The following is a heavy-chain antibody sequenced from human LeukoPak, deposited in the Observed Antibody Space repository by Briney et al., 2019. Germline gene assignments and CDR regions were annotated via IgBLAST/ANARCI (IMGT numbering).Heavy chain of an antibody. Sequence: GGSLRLSCAASGFTFDDYGMSWVRQAPGKGLEWVSGINWNGGSTGYADSVKGRFTISRDNAKNSLYLQMNSLRAEDTALYYCARDPKDCSGGSCYADYWGQGTLVTVSS. CDR2: INWNGGST. CDR3: ARDPKDCSGGSCYADY. D-gene: IGHD2-15*01. J-gene: IGHJ4*02. CDR1: GFTFDDYG. V-gene: IGHV3-20*04.